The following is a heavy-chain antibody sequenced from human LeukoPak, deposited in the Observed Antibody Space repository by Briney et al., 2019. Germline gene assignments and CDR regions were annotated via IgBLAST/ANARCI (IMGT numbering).Heavy chain of an antibody. CDR2: INPNSGGT. J-gene: IGHJ3*02. CDR3: ARVKVPAAMFAPVRDAFDI. Sequence: ASVKVSCKASGYTFTGYYMHWVRQAPGQGLEWMGWINPNSGGTNYAQKFQGRVTMTRDTSISTPYMELSRLRSDDTAVYYCARVKVPAAMFAPVRDAFDIWGQGTMVTVSS. D-gene: IGHD2-2*01. CDR1: GYTFTGYY. V-gene: IGHV1-2*02.